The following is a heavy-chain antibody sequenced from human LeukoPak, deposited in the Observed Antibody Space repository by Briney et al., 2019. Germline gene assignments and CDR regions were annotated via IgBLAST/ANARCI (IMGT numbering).Heavy chain of an antibody. V-gene: IGHV3-11*04. CDR3: ARPYCSGGSCYDDAFDI. J-gene: IGHJ3*02. CDR2: ISSSGSTI. Sequence: GGSLRLSCAASGFTFSDYYMSWIRQAPGKGLEWVSYISSSGSTIYYADSVKGRFTISRDNAKNSPYLQMNSLRAEDTAVYYCARPYCSGGSCYDDAFDIWGQGTMVTVSS. D-gene: IGHD2-15*01. CDR1: GFTFSDYY.